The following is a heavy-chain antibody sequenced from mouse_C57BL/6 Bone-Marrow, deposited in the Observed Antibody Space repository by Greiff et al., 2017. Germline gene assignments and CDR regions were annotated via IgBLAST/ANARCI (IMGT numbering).Heavy chain of an antibody. V-gene: IGHV1-66*01. CDR1: GYSFTSYY. CDR2: IYPGSGNT. CDR3: ARRLPYGSDWYFDV. J-gene: IGHJ1*03. Sequence: VQLQQSGPELVKPGASVKISCKASGYSFTSYYIHWVKQRPGQGLEWIGWIYPGSGNTKYNEKFKGKATLTADTSSSTAYMQLSSLTSEDSAVYYCARRLPYGSDWYFDVWGTGTTVTVSS. D-gene: IGHD1-1*01.